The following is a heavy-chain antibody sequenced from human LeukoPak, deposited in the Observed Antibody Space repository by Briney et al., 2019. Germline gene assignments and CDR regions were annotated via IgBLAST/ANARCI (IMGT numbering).Heavy chain of an antibody. CDR3: ARAKPTAEYYYYYYYMDV. V-gene: IGHV7-4-1*02. D-gene: IGHD6-13*01. J-gene: IGHJ6*03. CDR1: GYTFISYA. CDR2: INTNTGNP. Sequence: ASVKVSCKASGYTFISYAMNWVRQAPGQGLEWMGWINTNTGNPTYAQGFTGRFVFSLDTSVSTAYLQISSLKAEDTAVYYCARAKPTAEYYYYYYYMDVWGKGTTVTISS.